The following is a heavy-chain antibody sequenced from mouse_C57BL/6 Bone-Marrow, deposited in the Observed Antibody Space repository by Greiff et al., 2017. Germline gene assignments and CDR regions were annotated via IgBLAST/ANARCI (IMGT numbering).Heavy chain of an antibody. J-gene: IGHJ1*03. Sequence: QVQLKESGPELVKPGASVKLSCKASGYTFTSYDINWVKQRPGQGLEWIGWIYPRDGSTKDNGKVKGKATLNVDTSSSTGYMELHSLTSEDSAVYFCARGGGTVVRGWYFDVWGTGTTVTVSS. CDR3: ARGGGTVVRGWYFDV. D-gene: IGHD1-1*01. CDR2: IYPRDGST. CDR1: GYTFTSYD. V-gene: IGHV1-85*01.